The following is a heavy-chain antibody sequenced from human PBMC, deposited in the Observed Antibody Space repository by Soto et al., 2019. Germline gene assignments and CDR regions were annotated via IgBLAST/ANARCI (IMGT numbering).Heavy chain of an antibody. Sequence: PGGSLRLSCAASGFTFSSDWMTWVRQAPGKGLEWVANIRKDGSKTSYLDSVRGRFTISRDNAQSSLYLQMDSLRAEDTALYYCARDVSPGTSSLYLDAFDIWGQGTMVTDSS. D-gene: IGHD6-13*01. V-gene: IGHV3-7*05. CDR3: ARDVSPGTSSLYLDAFDI. J-gene: IGHJ3*02. CDR2: IRKDGSKT. CDR1: GFTFSSDW.